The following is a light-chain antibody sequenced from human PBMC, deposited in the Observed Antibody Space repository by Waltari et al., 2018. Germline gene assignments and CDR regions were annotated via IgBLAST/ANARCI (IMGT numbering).Light chain of an antibody. J-gene: IGLJ3*02. V-gene: IGLV2-14*03. Sequence: QSALTQPVSVSGSPGQSITISCTGTSSDVGGFNYVSWYQHHPGKAPKLMIYDVTKRPSGVFNCFSGSVSGNTAALTISGLQSEEEAYYYCSSYIRISASWVFGGGTKLTVL. CDR2: DVT. CDR1: SSDVGGFNY. CDR3: SSYIRISASWV.